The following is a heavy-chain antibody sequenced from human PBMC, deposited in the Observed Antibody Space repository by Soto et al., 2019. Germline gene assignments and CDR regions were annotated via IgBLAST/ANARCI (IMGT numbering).Heavy chain of an antibody. Sequence: PGESLKISCKGSVYSFPSYWINWVRQMPGKGLEWMGRIDPSDSYTNYSPSFQGHVTISADKSISTAYLQWSSLKASDTAMYYCAASGQLETGSRPYYFDYWGQGILVTVSS. V-gene: IGHV5-10-1*01. CDR1: VYSFPSYW. D-gene: IGHD1-1*01. CDR2: IDPSDSYT. J-gene: IGHJ4*02. CDR3: AASGQLETGSRPYYFDY.